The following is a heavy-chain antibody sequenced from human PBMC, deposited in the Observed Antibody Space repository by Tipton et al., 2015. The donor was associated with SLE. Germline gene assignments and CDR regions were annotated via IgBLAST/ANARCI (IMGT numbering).Heavy chain of an antibody. V-gene: IGHV3-30-3*01. CDR2: ISYDGSNK. D-gene: IGHD6-13*01. J-gene: IGHJ4*02. CDR1: GFTFSNYA. Sequence: SLRLSCTASGFTFSNYAMHWVRQAPGKGLEWVAVISYDGSNKYYADSVKGRFTISRDNSKNTLYLQMNSLRAEDTAVYYCARPYEEMGIAAEDWGQGTLGTVSS. CDR3: ARPYEEMGIAAED.